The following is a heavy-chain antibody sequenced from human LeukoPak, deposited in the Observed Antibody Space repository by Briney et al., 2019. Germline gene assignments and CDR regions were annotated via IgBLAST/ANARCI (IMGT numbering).Heavy chain of an antibody. Sequence: PGGSLRLSCAASGFTVSSNYMSWVRQAPGKGLEWVSVIYSGGSTYYADSVKGRFTISRDNSKNTLYLQMNSLRAEDTAVYYCAREGSAVTTSLDYWGQGTLVTVSS. J-gene: IGHJ4*02. CDR3: AREGSAVTTSLDY. V-gene: IGHV3-66*01. D-gene: IGHD4-17*01. CDR1: GFTVSSNY. CDR2: IYSGGST.